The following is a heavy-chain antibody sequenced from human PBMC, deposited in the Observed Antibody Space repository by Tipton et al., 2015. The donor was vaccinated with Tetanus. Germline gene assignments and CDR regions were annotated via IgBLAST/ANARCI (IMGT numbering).Heavy chain of an antibody. V-gene: IGHV4-39*01. D-gene: IGHD5-12*01. J-gene: IGHJ4*02. CDR1: GGSISGSSYY. Sequence: TLSLTCTVSGGSISGSSYYWGWIRQPPGKGLEWIGSIYYSGSSYYNPTLKSRVTISLDTSKNQFSLKLDSVTAADAAVYYCARPGVGGYTGYYFDFWGQGTVVTVSS. CDR2: IYYSGSS. CDR3: ARPGVGGYTGYYFDF.